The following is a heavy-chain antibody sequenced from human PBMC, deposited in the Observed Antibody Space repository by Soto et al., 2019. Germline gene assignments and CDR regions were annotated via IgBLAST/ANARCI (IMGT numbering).Heavy chain of an antibody. V-gene: IGHV3-73*01. CDR2: IRSKANSYAT. CDR3: TRHAGDYYYYYGMDV. D-gene: IGHD6-13*01. CDR1: GFTFSGSA. J-gene: IGHJ6*02. Sequence: PGGSLRLSCAASGFTFSGSAMHWVRQASGKGLGWVGRIRSKANSYATAYAASVKGRFTISRDDSKNTAYLQMNSLKTEDTAVYYCTRHAGDYYYYYGMDVWGQRTTVTVSS.